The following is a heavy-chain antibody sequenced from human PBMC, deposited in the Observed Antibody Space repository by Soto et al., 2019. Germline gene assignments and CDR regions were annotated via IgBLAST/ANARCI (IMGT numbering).Heavy chain of an antibody. J-gene: IGHJ1*01. V-gene: IGHV3-23*01. CDR1: GFTFSSYA. CDR2: ISGSGGST. CDR3: AKGVPGIAVAGTGYFQH. Sequence: PGGSLRLSCAASGFTFSSYAMTWVRQAPGKGLEWVSAISGSGGSTYYAASVKGRFTISRDNSKNTLYLQMNSLRAEDTAVYYCAKGVPGIAVAGTGYFQHWGQGTLVTVSS. D-gene: IGHD6-19*01.